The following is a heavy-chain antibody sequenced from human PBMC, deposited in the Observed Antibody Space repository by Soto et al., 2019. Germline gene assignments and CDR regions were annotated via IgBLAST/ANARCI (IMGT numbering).Heavy chain of an antibody. D-gene: IGHD4-17*01. CDR2: IKSKTDGGTT. CDR3: TTVGLDYGDYAVDY. J-gene: IGHJ4*02. Sequence: EVQLVESGGGLVKPGGSLRLSCAASGFTFSNAWMSWVRQAPGKGLEWVGRIKSKTDGGTTDYAAPVKGRFTISRDNSKNTLYLQMNSLKTEDTAVYYCTTVGLDYGDYAVDYWGQGTLVTVSS. V-gene: IGHV3-15*01. CDR1: GFTFSNAW.